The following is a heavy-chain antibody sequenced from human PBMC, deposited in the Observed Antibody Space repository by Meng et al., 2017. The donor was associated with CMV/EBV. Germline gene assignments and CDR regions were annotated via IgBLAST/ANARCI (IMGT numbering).Heavy chain of an antibody. Sequence: VQLVPSGVEVKKPGASVKVSCKASGYTFTGYGISWVRQAPGQGLEWMGWISVYNGHTNFAQNLQGRVTMTTDTSTSTAYVELRSLRSDDTAIYYCARGVPLGIIYSFDYWGQGTLVTVSS. CDR1: GYTFTGYG. J-gene: IGHJ4*01. CDR2: ISVYNGHT. V-gene: IGHV1-18*01. D-gene: IGHD2-21*01. CDR3: ARGVPLGIIYSFDY.